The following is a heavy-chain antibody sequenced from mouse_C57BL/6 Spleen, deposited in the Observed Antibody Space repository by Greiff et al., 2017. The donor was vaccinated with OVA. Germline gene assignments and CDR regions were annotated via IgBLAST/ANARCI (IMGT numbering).Heavy chain of an antibody. CDR1: GFTFSSYA. D-gene: IGHD2-4*01. CDR2: ISDGGSYT. CDR3: ARAGGWSYDYFAY. V-gene: IGHV5-4*03. Sequence: EVKLMESGGGLVKPGGSLKLSCAASGFTFSSYAMSRVRQTPEKRLAWVATISDGGSYTYYPDNVKGRFTISRDNAKNNLYLQMSHLKSEDTAMYYCARAGGWSYDYFAYWGQGTLVTVSA. J-gene: IGHJ3*01.